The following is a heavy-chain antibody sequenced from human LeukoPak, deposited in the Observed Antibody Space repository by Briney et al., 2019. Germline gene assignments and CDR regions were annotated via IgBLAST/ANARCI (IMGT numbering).Heavy chain of an antibody. J-gene: IGHJ4*02. CDR3: ARLLDGGNLPPDY. CDR1: GGSFSGYY. Sequence: PSETLSLTCAVYGGSFSGYYWSWIRQPPGKGLEWIGEINHSGSTTYNPSLKSRVTISVDTSKNQFSLKLSSVTAADTAVYYCARLLDGGNLPPDYWGQGTLVTVSS. V-gene: IGHV4-34*01. D-gene: IGHD2-15*01. CDR2: INHSGST.